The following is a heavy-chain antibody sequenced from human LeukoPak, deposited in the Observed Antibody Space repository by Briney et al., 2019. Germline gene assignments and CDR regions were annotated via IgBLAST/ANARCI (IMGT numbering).Heavy chain of an antibody. Sequence: SGTLSLTCTVSGYSISSGYYWGWIRQPPGKGLEWIGSIYHSGSTYYNPSLKSRVTISVDTSKNQFSLKLSSVTAADTAVYYCARVEVYSSGWYWFDPWGQGTLVTVSS. CDR1: GYSISSGYY. V-gene: IGHV4-38-2*02. CDR3: ARVEVYSSGWYWFDP. D-gene: IGHD6-19*01. CDR2: IYHSGST. J-gene: IGHJ5*02.